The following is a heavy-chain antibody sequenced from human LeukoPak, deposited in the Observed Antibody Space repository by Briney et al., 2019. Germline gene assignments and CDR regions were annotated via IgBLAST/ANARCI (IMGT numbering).Heavy chain of an antibody. D-gene: IGHD1-26*01. V-gene: IGHV1-24*01. J-gene: IGHJ4*02. CDR1: GYMLTELS. CDR3: ATGGTYSLLDY. CDR2: FDPGNGET. Sequence: ASVKVSCKVSGYMLTELSMHWVRHAPGKGLEYMGGFDPGNGETIYAQKFQGRLTTTEDTSTDTAYMELSSLTSEDTAVYYCATGGTYSLLDYGGQGTLVTVSS.